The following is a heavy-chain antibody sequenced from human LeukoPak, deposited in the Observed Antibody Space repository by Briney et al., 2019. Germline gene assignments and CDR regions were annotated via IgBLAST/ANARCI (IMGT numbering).Heavy chain of an antibody. D-gene: IGHD5-24*01. V-gene: IGHV4-4*07. CDR3: ARDRGVATSSPFDY. CDR1: GGSISSYY. CDR2: IYTSGST. Sequence: PSETLSLTCTVSGGSISSYYWSWIRQPAGKGLEWIGRIYTSGSTNYNPSLKSRVTISVDTSKNQFSLKLSSVTAADTAVYYCARDRGVATSSPFDYWGQGTLVTVSS. J-gene: IGHJ4*02.